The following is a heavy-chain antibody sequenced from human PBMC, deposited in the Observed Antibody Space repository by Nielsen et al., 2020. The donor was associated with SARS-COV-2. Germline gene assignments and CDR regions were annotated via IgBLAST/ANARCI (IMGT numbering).Heavy chain of an antibody. CDR1: GYSFTVHY. CDR3: ARGYSYAFDL. J-gene: IGHJ4*02. CDR2: IDPQNGAT. D-gene: IGHD5-18*01. Sequence: ASVKVSCKTSGYSFTVHYIYWVRQAPGQGLEWMGRIDPQNGATSYARNFQARATMTSDVSTSTACMELRSLNSDDTAVYYCARGYSYAFDLWGQRTLVTVSS. V-gene: IGHV1-2*06.